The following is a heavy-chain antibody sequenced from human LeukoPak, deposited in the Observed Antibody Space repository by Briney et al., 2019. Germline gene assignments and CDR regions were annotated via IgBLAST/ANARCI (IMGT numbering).Heavy chain of an antibody. CDR3: ARGGAEVWDAFDI. Sequence: SETLSLTCTVSGGSISSYYWRWVRQPPGKGLEWIGYIYYSGSTNYNPSLKSRVTISVDTSRNQFSLKLSSVTAADTAVYYCARGGAEVWDAFDIWGQGTMVTVSS. D-gene: IGHD1-14*01. CDR1: GGSISSYY. J-gene: IGHJ3*02. V-gene: IGHV4-59*01. CDR2: IYYSGST.